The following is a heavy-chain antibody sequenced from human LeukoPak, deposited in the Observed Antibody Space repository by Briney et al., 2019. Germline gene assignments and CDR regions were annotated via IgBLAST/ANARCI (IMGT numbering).Heavy chain of an antibody. Sequence: GRSLRLSCAASGFTFSRLGMQWVRQAPGKGLEWVAMIWHDGSVEEYADSVKGRFSISRDNSRNTLYLQMNRLRDDDTAVYYCAKEGDQFRGYLDAWGKGTTVTVSS. V-gene: IGHV3-33*06. CDR2: IWHDGSVE. D-gene: IGHD3-16*01. J-gene: IGHJ6*03. CDR1: GFTFSRLG. CDR3: AKEGDQFRGYLDA.